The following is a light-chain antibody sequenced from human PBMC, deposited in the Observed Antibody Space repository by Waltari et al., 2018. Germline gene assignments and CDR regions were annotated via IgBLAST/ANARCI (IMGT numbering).Light chain of an antibody. CDR2: DGS. V-gene: IGKV3-11*01. Sequence: EIVLTQSPATLSLSPGERVTLSCRASQSVNSALAWYQQKPGQAPRLLIYDGSNRATGIPARFSGSGSGTDFTLTISSLEAEDFGVYYCQLRSNWRITFGQGTRLEIK. J-gene: IGKJ5*01. CDR1: QSVNSA. CDR3: QLRSNWRIT.